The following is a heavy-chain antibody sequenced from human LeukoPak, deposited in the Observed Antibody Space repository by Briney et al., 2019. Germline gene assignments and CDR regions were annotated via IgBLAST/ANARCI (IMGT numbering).Heavy chain of an antibody. V-gene: IGHV3-21*01. D-gene: IGHD3-16*01. CDR3: ARWFCWGDYVCYYYMDV. Sequence: PGGSLRLSCAASGFTFSSYSMNWVRQAPGKGLEWVSSISSSSSYIYYADSVKGRFTISRDNAKNSLYLQMNSLRAEDTAVYYCARWFCWGDYVCYYYMDVWGKGTTVTISS. CDR2: ISSSSSYI. CDR1: GFTFSSYS. J-gene: IGHJ6*03.